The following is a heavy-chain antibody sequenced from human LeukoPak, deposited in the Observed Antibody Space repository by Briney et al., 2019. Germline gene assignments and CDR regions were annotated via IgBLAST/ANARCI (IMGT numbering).Heavy chain of an antibody. CDR1: GFSLSTSGVG. CDR3: ARRDYYGDYVTLDY. J-gene: IGHJ4*02. D-gene: IGHD4-17*01. Sequence: SGPTLVNPTQTLTLTCTFSGFSLSTSGVGVGWIRQPPGKALEWLALIYWDDDKRYSPSQKSRLTITKDTSKNQVVLTMTNMDPVDTATYYCARRDYYGDYVTLDYWGQGTLVTVSS. V-gene: IGHV2-5*02. CDR2: IYWDDDK.